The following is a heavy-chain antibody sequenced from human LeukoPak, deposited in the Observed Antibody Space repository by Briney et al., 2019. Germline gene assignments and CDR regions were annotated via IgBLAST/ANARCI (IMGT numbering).Heavy chain of an antibody. J-gene: IGHJ1*01. CDR3: ARAYCGGDCYSHFQH. Sequence: GGPLRLSCAASGFTFSSYSMNWVRQAPGKGLEWVSYISSSSSIYYADFVKGRFTISRDNAKNSLYLQMNSLRAEDTAVYYCARAYCGGDCYSHFQHWGQGTLVTVSS. V-gene: IGHV3-21*05. CDR2: ISSSSSI. CDR1: GFTFSSYS. D-gene: IGHD2-21*02.